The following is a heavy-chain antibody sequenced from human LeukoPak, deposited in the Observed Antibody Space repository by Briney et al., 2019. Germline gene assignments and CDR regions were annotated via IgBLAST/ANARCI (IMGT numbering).Heavy chain of an antibody. D-gene: IGHD2-2*01. CDR2: IIPIFGIA. J-gene: IGHJ5*02. CDR3: ARLGVDCSSTSCFPVP. V-gene: IGHV1-69*04. CDR1: GGTFSSYA. Sequence: GASVKVSCKASGGTFSSYAISWVRQAPGQGLEWMGRIIPIFGIANYAQKFQGRVTITADKSTSTAYMELSSLRSEDTAVYYCARLGVDCSSTSCFPVPWGQGTLVTVSS.